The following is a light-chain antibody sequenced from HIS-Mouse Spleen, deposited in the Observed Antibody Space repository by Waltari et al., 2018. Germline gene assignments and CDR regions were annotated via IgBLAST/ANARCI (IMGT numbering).Light chain of an antibody. CDR3: CSYAGSSTL. Sequence: QSALTQPPSASGSPGQSVTIPCTGTSSDVGGYNYVSWYQQHPGKAPKLMIYEVSKRPSGVPDRFSGSKSGNTASLTVSGLQAEDEADYYCCSYAGSSTLFGGGTKLTVL. CDR1: SSDVGGYNY. CDR2: EVS. J-gene: IGLJ2*01. V-gene: IGLV2-8*01.